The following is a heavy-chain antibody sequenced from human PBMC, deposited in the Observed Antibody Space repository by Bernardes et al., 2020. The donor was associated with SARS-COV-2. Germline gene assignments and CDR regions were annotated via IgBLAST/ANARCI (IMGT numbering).Heavy chain of an antibody. CDR3: ARALRGVLRFLEWLLQFDY. D-gene: IGHD3-3*01. CDR1: GFTFSSYS. J-gene: IGHJ4*02. V-gene: IGHV3-48*02. CDR2: ISSSSSTI. Sequence: LRLSCAASGFTFSSYSMNWVRQAPGKGLEWVSYISSSSSTIYYADSVKGRFTISRDNAKNSLYLQMNSLRDEDTAVYYCARALRGVLRFLEWLLQFDYWGQGTLVTVSS.